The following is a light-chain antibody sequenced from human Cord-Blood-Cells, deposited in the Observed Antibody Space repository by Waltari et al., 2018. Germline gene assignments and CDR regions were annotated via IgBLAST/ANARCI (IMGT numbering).Light chain of an antibody. CDR1: SSDVGGYNY. J-gene: IGLJ2*01. Sequence: QSALTQPASVSGSPGQSITISCPGTSSDVGGYNYVYWYQQPPGKAPKLMIYDVSKRPSGVSNRFSGSKSGNTASLTISGLQAEDEADYYCSSYTSSSTLVFGGGTKLTVL. V-gene: IGLV2-14*01. CDR3: SSYTSSSTLV. CDR2: DVS.